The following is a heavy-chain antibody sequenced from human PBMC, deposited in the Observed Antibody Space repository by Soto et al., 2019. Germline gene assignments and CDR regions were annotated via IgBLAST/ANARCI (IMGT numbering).Heavy chain of an antibody. D-gene: IGHD3-22*01. Sequence: QMQLVQSGPEVKKPGTSVKVSCKASGFTFTSSAVQWVRQARGQRLEWIGWIVVGSGNTNYAQKLQERVTITMDMSTSTTYMELSSVRSEATAVYYCAADGDYDGSGGFDYWGQGTLVTVSS. CDR3: AADGDYDGSGGFDY. CDR2: IVVGSGNT. V-gene: IGHV1-58*01. CDR1: GFTFTSSA. J-gene: IGHJ4*02.